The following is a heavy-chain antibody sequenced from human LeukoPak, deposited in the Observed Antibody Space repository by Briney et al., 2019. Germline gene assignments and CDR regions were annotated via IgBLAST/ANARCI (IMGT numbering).Heavy chain of an antibody. V-gene: IGHV1-18*01. CDR1: GYTFTSYG. CDR2: ISAYNGNT. Sequence: ASVKVSCKASGYTFTSYGISWVRQAPGQGLEWMGWISAYNGNTNYAQKFQGRVTMTRNTSISTAYMELSSLRSEDTAVYYCARGYYYDSSSPVGYWGQGTLVTVSS. CDR3: ARGYYYDSSSPVGY. J-gene: IGHJ4*02. D-gene: IGHD3-22*01.